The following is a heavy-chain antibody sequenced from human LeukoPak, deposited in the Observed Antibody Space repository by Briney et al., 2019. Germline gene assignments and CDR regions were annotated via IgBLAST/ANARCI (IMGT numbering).Heavy chain of an antibody. CDR3: ARCYYGDYLPGLIDS. CDR1: GYIFTSYG. V-gene: IGHV1-18*01. J-gene: IGHJ4*02. CDR2: ISTSTGKA. D-gene: IGHD4-17*01. Sequence: ASVKVSCKASGYIFTSYGISWVRQAPGQGLEWMGWISTSTGKADYVKRFQGRVTLTTDTTTSKAYMVLRTLRSDDTAVYYCARCYYGDYLPGLIDSWGQGTLVTVSS.